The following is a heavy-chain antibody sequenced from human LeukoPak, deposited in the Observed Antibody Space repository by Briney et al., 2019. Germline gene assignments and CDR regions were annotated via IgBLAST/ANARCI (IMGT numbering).Heavy chain of an antibody. J-gene: IGHJ4*02. V-gene: IGHV3-23*01. CDR1: GFTFSSYA. CDR3: AKGVGPDRTWGDY. CDR2: FSGRGGST. D-gene: IGHD7-27*01. Sequence: GAPLRLSCAPSGFTFSSYAMSWVRQAPGKGLEGVSAFSGRGGSTYCADSVKGRFTISRDNSKNTQYLQMNRLRAEDTAVYYCAKGVGPDRTWGDYWGQGTLVTVSS.